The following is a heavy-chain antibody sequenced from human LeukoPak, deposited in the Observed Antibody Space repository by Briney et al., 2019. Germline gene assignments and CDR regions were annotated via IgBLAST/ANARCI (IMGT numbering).Heavy chain of an antibody. D-gene: IGHD1-26*01. CDR2: ISSSSTYI. CDR1: GFTFSSYA. J-gene: IGHJ4*02. CDR3: ARDRGGIFDY. V-gene: IGHV3-21*01. Sequence: GGSLRLSCSASGFTFSSYAMHWVRRAPGKGLEWVSSISSSSTYIYYADSVKGQSTISRDNAKNSLYLQMSSLRAEDTAVYYCARDRGGIFDYWGQGTLVTVSS.